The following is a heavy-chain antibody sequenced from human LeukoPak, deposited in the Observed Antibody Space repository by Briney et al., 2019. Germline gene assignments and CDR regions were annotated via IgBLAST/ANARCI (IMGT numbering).Heavy chain of an antibody. CDR1: GGSISSYY. J-gene: IGHJ4*02. CDR3: ASGGWNFDY. D-gene: IGHD6-19*01. Sequence: PSETLSLTCTVSGGSISSYYWSWIRQPPGKGLEWIGNIYYSGSTNYNPSLKSRVTISVDTSKNQFSLKLSSVTAADTAVYYCASGGWNFDYWGQGTLVTVSS. CDR2: IYYSGST. V-gene: IGHV4-59*08.